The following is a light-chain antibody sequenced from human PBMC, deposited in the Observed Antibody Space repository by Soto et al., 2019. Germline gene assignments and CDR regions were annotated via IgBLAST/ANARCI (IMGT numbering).Light chain of an antibody. CDR1: QGISNY. J-gene: IGKJ4*01. Sequence: DIPMTQSPSSLSASVGDRVTITCRASQGISNYLAWYQQKVGKAPQLLIYDATTLQSGVPSRFSGSGSGTDFTLTIASLQPEDVATYYCQKYNSDPLTFGGGTKVEIK. V-gene: IGKV1-27*01. CDR2: DAT. CDR3: QKYNSDPLT.